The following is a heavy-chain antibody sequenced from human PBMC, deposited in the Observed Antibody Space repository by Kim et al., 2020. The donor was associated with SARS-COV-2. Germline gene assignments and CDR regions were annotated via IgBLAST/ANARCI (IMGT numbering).Heavy chain of an antibody. CDR1: GYTFTKYA. V-gene: IGHV7-4-1*02. CDR3: ARDGGYCRGGSCNGPNWFDP. D-gene: IGHD2-15*01. J-gene: IGHJ5*02. Sequence: ASVKVSCKASGYTFTKYAMNWVRQAPGEGLEWMGWINTNTGNPTYAQGFTGRFVFSLDTSVSTAYLQISSLKAEDTAVYYCARDGGYCRGGSCNGPNWFDPWGQGTLVTVSS. CDR2: INTNTGNP.